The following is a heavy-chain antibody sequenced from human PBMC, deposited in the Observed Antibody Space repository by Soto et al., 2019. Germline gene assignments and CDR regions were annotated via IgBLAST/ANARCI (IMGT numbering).Heavy chain of an antibody. V-gene: IGHV3-23*01. CDR3: AKDQSGITMVRGVIISYYYYGMDV. Sequence: GGSLRLSCAASGFTFSSYAMSWVRQAPGKGLEWVSAISGSGGSTYYADSVKGRFTISRDNSKNTLYLQMNSLRAEDTAVYYCAKDQSGITMVRGVIISYYYYGMDVWGQGTTVTVSS. J-gene: IGHJ6*02. CDR1: GFTFSSYA. CDR2: ISGSGGST. D-gene: IGHD3-10*01.